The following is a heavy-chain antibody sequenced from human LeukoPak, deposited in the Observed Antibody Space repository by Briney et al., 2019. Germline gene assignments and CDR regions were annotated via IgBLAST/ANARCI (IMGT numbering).Heavy chain of an antibody. Sequence: GGSLRLSCAVSGFTFSSYWMTWVRQAPGKGLEWVANIKQDGSEKYYVDSVKGRFTISRDSAKNSLYLQMNSLRAEDTAVYYCARGLYCSNTSCYMWDYWGQGTLVTVSS. CDR3: ARGLYCSNTSCYMWDY. CDR1: GFTFSSYW. D-gene: IGHD2-2*02. J-gene: IGHJ4*02. V-gene: IGHV3-7*01. CDR2: IKQDGSEK.